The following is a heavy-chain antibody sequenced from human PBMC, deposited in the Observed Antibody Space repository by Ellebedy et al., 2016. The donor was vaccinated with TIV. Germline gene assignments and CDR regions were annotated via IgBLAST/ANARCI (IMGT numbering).Heavy chain of an antibody. CDR2: IIPIFGTA. Sequence: SVKVSXXASGGTFSSYAISWVRQAPGQGLEWMGGIIPIFGTANYAQKFQGRVTITADESTSTAYMELSSLRSEDTAVYYCARANWGSRADAFDIWGQGTMVTVSS. V-gene: IGHV1-69*13. D-gene: IGHD7-27*01. CDR1: GGTFSSYA. CDR3: ARANWGSRADAFDI. J-gene: IGHJ3*02.